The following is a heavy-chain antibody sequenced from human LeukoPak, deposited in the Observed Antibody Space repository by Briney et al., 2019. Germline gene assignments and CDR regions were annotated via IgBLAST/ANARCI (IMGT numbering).Heavy chain of an antibody. CDR1: GYTFTSYD. D-gene: IGHD5-12*01. CDR3: ARTLARSLDY. V-gene: IGHV1-8*03. Sequence: ASVKVSCKASGYTFTSYDINWVRQATGQGLEWMGWMNPNSGNRGYAQKFQGRVTITSNTSISTAYMELSSLRSEDTAVYYCARTLARSLDYWGQGTLVTVSS. J-gene: IGHJ4*02. CDR2: MNPNSGNR.